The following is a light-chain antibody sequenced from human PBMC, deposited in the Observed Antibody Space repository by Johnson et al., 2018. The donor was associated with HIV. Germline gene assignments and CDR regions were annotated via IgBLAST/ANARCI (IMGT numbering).Light chain of an antibody. CDR1: SYNIGNNY. CDR3: GTWDSNLSCHYI. CDR2: ENN. V-gene: IGLV1-51*02. Sequence: QSVLTQPPSVSAAPGQKVTISCSGSSYNIGNNYVSWYQQLPGTAPKLLIYENNKRPSGLPDRFYGSKSGTSATLAITGLQTGDEAESYCGTWDSNLSCHYIFRTGTKVTLL. J-gene: IGLJ1*01.